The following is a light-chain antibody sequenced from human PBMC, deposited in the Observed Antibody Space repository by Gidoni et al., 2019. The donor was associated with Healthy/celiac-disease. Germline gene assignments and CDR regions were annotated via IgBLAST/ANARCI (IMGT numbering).Light chain of an antibody. J-gene: IGKJ3*01. CDR2: DAS. V-gene: IGKV3-11*01. CDR1: QSVSSY. Sequence: EIVLTQSPATLSLSPGERATLSCRASQSVSSYLAWYQQNPGQAPRLLIYDASNRATGIPARFSGSGSGTDFTLTISSLEPEDFAVYYCQQRSNWPGFTFGPGTKVEIK. CDR3: QQRSNWPGFT.